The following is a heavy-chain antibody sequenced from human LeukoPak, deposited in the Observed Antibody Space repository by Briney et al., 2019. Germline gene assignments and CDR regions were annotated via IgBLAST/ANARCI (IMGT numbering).Heavy chain of an antibody. Sequence: GGSLRLSCAASGFHFSSYWMRWVRQAPGKGLVWVSRINSDGITTTYADSVKGRFTISRDNAKNTLYLQMNSLRPEDTAVYYCARPLSYSFDPSGQGTLVTVSS. CDR1: GFHFSSYW. CDR3: ARPLSYSFDP. V-gene: IGHV3-74*03. CDR2: INSDGITT. D-gene: IGHD2/OR15-2a*01. J-gene: IGHJ5*02.